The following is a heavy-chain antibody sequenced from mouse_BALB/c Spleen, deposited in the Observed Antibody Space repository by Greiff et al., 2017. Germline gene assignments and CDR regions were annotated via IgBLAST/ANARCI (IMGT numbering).Heavy chain of an antibody. J-gene: IGHJ4*01. CDR3: ARRRYGYEDYAMDY. CDR1: GDSITSGY. V-gene: IGHV3-8*02. D-gene: IGHD2-2*01. CDR2: ISYSGST. Sequence: EVKLQESGPSLVKPSQTLSLTCSVTGDSITSGYWNWIRKFPGNKLEYMWYISYSGSTYYNPSLKSRTSITRDTSKNQYYLQLNSVTTEDTATYYCARRRYGYEDYAMDYWGQGTSVTVSS.